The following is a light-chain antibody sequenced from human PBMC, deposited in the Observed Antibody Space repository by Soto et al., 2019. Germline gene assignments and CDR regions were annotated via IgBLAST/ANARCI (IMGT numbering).Light chain of an antibody. CDR2: GAS. CDR3: QQYGASPWT. Sequence: EIVLTQSPGTLSLSPGERATLSCGASQSVPNNFLAWYQRKPGQAPWLLVYGASTRASVTPDRFSGSGSGRDFILTISRLEPDDFAVYYCQQYGASPWTFGQGTKVEI. V-gene: IGKV3-20*01. J-gene: IGKJ1*01. CDR1: QSVPNNF.